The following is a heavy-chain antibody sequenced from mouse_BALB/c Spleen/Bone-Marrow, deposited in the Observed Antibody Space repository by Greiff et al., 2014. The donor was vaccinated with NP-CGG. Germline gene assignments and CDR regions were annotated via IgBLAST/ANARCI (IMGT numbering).Heavy chain of an antibody. CDR2: ISSGGST. J-gene: IGHJ4*01. Sequence: EVNVVESGGGLVKPGGSLKLSCAASGFIFSSYAMSWVRQTPEKRLEWVASISSGGSTFYPDSVKGRFTISRENARNILYLQMSSLRSEDTAMYYCVYGNYSYYYAMDFWGQGTSVTVSS. V-gene: IGHV5-6-5*01. CDR3: VYGNYSYYYAMDF. D-gene: IGHD2-1*01. CDR1: GFIFSSYA.